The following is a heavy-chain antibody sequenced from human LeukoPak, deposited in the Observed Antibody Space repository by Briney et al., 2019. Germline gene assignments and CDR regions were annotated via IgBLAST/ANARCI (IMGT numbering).Heavy chain of an antibody. D-gene: IGHD6-6*01. J-gene: IGHJ4*02. CDR1: GDFISAYY. CDR2: ISYSGST. CDR3: ARQGDSSSPDRPLDY. V-gene: IGHV4-59*08. Sequence: SETLSLTCSVSGDFISAYYWSWLRQPPGKGLEWIGYISYSGSTNYSPSLSSRLTMSIDTSKNQFSLKLSSVTAADTAVYYCARQGDSSSPDRPLDYWGQGTLVTVSS.